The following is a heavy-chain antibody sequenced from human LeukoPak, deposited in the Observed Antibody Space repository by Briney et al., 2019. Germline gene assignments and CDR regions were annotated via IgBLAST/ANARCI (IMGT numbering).Heavy chain of an antibody. CDR3: ARDKEWFGPDGHYYYMDV. J-gene: IGHJ6*03. D-gene: IGHD3-10*01. Sequence: GGSLRLSCEASGFTFSSYIMNWVRQAPGKGLEWVSSISSSSSYIYYTDSVKGRFTISRDNAKKSLYLQMNSLRAEDTAVYYCARDKEWFGPDGHYYYMDVWGKGTTVTVSS. V-gene: IGHV3-21*01. CDR2: ISSSSSYI. CDR1: GFTFSSYI.